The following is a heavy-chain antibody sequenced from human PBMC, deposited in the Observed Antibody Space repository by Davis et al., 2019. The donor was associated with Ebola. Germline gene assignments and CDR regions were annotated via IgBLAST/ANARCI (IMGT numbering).Heavy chain of an antibody. CDR3: ARADLYYDFWSGSGGMDV. CDR1: GDSVPSNSAA. V-gene: IGHV6-1*01. J-gene: IGHJ6*02. D-gene: IGHD3-3*01. Sequence: SQTLSLTCAISGDSVPSNSAAWNWIRQSPSRGLEWLGRTYYRSKWYNDYAVSVKSRITINPDTSKNQFTLQLNSVTPEDTAVYYCARADLYYDFWSGSGGMDVWGQGTTVTVSS. CDR2: TYYRSKWYN.